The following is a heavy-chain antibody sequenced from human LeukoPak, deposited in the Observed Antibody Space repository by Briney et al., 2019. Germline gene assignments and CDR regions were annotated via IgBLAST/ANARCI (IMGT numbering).Heavy chain of an antibody. CDR2: IIPIFGTA. V-gene: IGHV1-69*06. Sequence: ASVKVSCKASGGTFSSYAISWVRQAPGQGLEWMGGIIPIFGTANYAQKFQGRVTITADKSTSTAYMELSSLRFEDTAVYYCARRRGSSSPYYYYGMDVWGKGTTVTVSS. CDR1: GGTFSSYA. J-gene: IGHJ6*04. D-gene: IGHD6-13*01. CDR3: ARRRGSSSPYYYYGMDV.